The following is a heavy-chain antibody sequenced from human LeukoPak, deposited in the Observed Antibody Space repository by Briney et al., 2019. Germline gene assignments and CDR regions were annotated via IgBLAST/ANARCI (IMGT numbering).Heavy chain of an antibody. D-gene: IGHD6-19*01. Sequence: VGSLRLSCAASGFTFSSYYMHWVRQAAGQGLEWVAVIWPDGSNKYYADSVKGRFTISRDNSKNTLYLQMNSLRAEDTAVYYCARRSAVAGKGIDYWGQGTLVTVSS. CDR3: ARRSAVAGKGIDY. V-gene: IGHV3-33*01. CDR2: IWPDGSNK. CDR1: GFTFSSYY. J-gene: IGHJ4*02.